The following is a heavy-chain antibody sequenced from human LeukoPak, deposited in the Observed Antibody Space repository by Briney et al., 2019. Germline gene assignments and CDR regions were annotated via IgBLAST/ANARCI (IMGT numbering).Heavy chain of an antibody. CDR1: GFTFSNAW. J-gene: IGHJ4*02. Sequence: PGGSLRLSCAASGFTFSNAWMSWGRQAPGKGLEWIGRIKSKADGATADYAAPVKGRFTISRDDSKNTLYLQMNSLKTEDTAIYYCTTISSGRALGYWGQGTLVTVSS. V-gene: IGHV3-15*01. D-gene: IGHD1-26*01. CDR3: TTISSGRALGY. CDR2: IKSKADGATA.